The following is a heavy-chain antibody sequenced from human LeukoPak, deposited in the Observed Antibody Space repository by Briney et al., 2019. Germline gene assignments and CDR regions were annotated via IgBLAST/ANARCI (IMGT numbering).Heavy chain of an antibody. J-gene: IGHJ6*03. CDR3: AIVVVPAAMLWGNYYYYYYMDV. CDR2: INPNSGGT. Sequence: ASVKVSCKASGYTFTGYYMHWVRQAPGQGLEWMGWINPNSGGTNYAQKFQGRVTMTRDTSISTAYMELSRLRSDDTAVYYCAIVVVPAAMLWGNYYYYYYMDVWGKGTTVTVSS. D-gene: IGHD2-2*01. V-gene: IGHV1-2*02. CDR1: GYTFTGYY.